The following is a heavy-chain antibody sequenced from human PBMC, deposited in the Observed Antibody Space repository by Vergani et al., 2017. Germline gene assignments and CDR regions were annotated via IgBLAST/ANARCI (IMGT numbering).Heavy chain of an antibody. V-gene: IGHV2-5*04. CDR3: VYRKTECGNTGCFYPIYYYYYMDV. Sequence: QITLKESGPTLVKPTQPLTLTCTFSGFSLNTRGVSVAWIRQPPGKALDWLALIYWNDDQHYSPSLNNRVTITKDTYKNQVVLTMTNMDYVDTGTYYCVYRKTECGNTGCFYPIYYYYYMDVWGKGTTVTVSS. CDR2: IYWNDDQ. D-gene: IGHD1-7*01. J-gene: IGHJ6*03. CDR1: GFSLNTRGVS.